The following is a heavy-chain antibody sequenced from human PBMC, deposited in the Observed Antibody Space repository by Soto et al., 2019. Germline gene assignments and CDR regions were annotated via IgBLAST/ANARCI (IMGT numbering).Heavy chain of an antibody. V-gene: IGHV4-34*01. CDR3: ARGLNTLRSFDWLSSAYMDV. J-gene: IGHJ6*03. CDR2: VNHSGST. Sequence: SETLSLTCAVYGGSFSDYSWSWIRQPPGKGLEWIGEVNHSGSTNHNPSLKSRVTISVDTSKNQFSLNLSSVSAADTAVYYCARGLNTLRSFDWLSSAYMDVWGKGTTVTVSS. CDR1: GGSFSDYS. D-gene: IGHD3-9*01.